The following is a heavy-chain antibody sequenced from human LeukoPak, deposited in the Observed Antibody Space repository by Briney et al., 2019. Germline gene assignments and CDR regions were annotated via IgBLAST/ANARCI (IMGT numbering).Heavy chain of an antibody. J-gene: IGHJ5*02. D-gene: IGHD6-13*01. CDR1: GYTFTGYY. CDR2: INPNSGGT. CDR3: ARVAAAGKKLNWFDP. V-gene: IGHV1-2*02. Sequence: ASVKVSCKASGYTFTGYYMHWVRQAPGQGLEWMGWINPNSGGTNYAQKFQGRVTMTRDTSISTAYMELSRLRSDDTAVYYCARVAAAGKKLNWFDPWGQGTLVTVSS.